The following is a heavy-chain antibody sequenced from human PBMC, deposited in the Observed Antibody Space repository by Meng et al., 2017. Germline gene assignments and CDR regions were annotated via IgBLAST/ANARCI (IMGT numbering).Heavy chain of an antibody. Sequence: RLRSGAEAKKPWAPVKVSCNASGYTFTSYAMHWVRQAPGQRLEWMGWINTGNGNTKYSQKFQGRVTITRDTSAITAYIELISLRSEDTAVYYCARDKLKTFDPWGQGTLVTVSS. V-gene: IGHV1-3*04. CDR3: ARDKLKTFDP. J-gene: IGHJ5*02. CDR1: GYTFTSYA. D-gene: IGHD2-15*01. CDR2: INTGNGNT.